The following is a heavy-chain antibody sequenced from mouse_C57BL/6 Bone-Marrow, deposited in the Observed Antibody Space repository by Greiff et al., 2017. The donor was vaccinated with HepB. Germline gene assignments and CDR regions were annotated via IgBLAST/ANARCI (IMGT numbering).Heavy chain of an antibody. V-gene: IGHV14-4*01. Sequence: VQLQQSGAELVRPGASVKLSCTASGFNIKDDYMHWVKQRPEQGLEWIGWIDPENGDTEYASKFQGKATITADTSSNTAYLQRSRLTSEDTAVYYCTTGGFFDYWGQGTTLTVSS. CDR2: IDPENGDT. J-gene: IGHJ2*01. CDR3: TTGGFFDY. CDR1: GFNIKDDY.